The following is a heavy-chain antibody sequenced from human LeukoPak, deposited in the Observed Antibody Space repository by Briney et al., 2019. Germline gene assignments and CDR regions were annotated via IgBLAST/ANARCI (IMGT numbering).Heavy chain of an antibody. Sequence: PGGALKLSCAASGFTSSGSVMHWVRPASGKGVEWVGRIRSIANSYATAYAASVKGRFTISRDDSKNTAYLQMNSLKTEDTAVYYCTSYCDSSGYSYDAFDIWGQGTMVTVSS. CDR2: IRSIANSYAT. D-gene: IGHD3-22*01. J-gene: IGHJ3*02. CDR3: TSYCDSSGYSYDAFDI. CDR1: GFTSSGSV. V-gene: IGHV3-73*01.